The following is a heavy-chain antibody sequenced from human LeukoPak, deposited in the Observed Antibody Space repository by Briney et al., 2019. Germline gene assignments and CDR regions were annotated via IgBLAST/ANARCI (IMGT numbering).Heavy chain of an antibody. J-gene: IGHJ4*02. D-gene: IGHD3-10*01. CDR1: GGSISSGGYS. Sequence: SETLSLTCAVSGGSISSGGYSWSWIRQPPGKDLEWLGYIYHSGSTYYNPSLKSRVTISVDTSKNQFSLKLSSVTAADTAVYYCARRVKFGELLLTETQYYFDYWGQGTLVTVS. CDR2: IYHSGST. CDR3: ARRVKFGELLLTETQYYFDY. V-gene: IGHV4-30-2*01.